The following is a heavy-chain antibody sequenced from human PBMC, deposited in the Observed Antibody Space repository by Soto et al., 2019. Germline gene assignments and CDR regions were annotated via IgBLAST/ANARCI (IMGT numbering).Heavy chain of an antibody. D-gene: IGHD1-26*01. CDR1: GVTFSSYA. V-gene: IGHV3-23*01. Sequence: PGGSLRISCAASGVTFSSYAMGWVRQEPGKGLEWVSGIGGSGGSTFYADSVKDRFTVSRDNSKNTLYVQMNSLRAEDTAVYYCAKDGIVGALYYFDYWGQRPLVTVSS. J-gene: IGHJ4*02. CDR3: AKDGIVGALYYFDY. CDR2: IGGSGGST.